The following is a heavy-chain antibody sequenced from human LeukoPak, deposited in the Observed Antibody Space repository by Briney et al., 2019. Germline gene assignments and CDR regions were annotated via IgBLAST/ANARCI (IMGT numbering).Heavy chain of an antibody. V-gene: IGHV3-30*18. CDR3: AKDGSWLFDY. Sequence: GGSLRLSCAASGFTFSSYGMHWVRQAPGKGLEWVAVISYDGSNKYYADSVKGQFTISRDNSKNTLYLQMNSLRAEDTAVYYCAKDGSWLFDYWGQGTLVTVSS. J-gene: IGHJ4*02. CDR1: GFTFSSYG. CDR2: ISYDGSNK. D-gene: IGHD6-13*01.